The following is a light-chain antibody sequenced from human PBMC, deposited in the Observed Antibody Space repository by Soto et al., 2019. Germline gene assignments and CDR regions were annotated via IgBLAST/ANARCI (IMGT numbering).Light chain of an antibody. V-gene: IGKV3-20*01. CDR3: QQYGSSPWT. J-gene: IGKJ1*01. CDR2: GAS. CDR1: QSVSRSF. Sequence: EIVLTQSPGTLSLSPGERATLSCRASQSVSRSFVAWYQQKPGQAPRLLIYGASSRATGIPDRYSGSGSGTDFTLTISRLDPEDFAVYYCQQYGSSPWTFGKGNKVEIK.